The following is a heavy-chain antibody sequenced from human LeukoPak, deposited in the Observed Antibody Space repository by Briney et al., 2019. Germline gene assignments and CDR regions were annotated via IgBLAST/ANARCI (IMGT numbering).Heavy chain of an antibody. CDR3: ARDLVGYYGSGSYPSDY. V-gene: IGHV1-2*02. CDR1: GYTFTGYY. Sequence: GASVKVSCKASGYTFTGYYMQWVRQAPGQGLEWMGWINPNSGGTNYAQKFQGRVTMTRDTSISTAYMELSRLRSDDTAVYYCARDLVGYYGSGSYPSDYWGQGTLVTVSS. CDR2: INPNSGGT. D-gene: IGHD3-10*01. J-gene: IGHJ4*02.